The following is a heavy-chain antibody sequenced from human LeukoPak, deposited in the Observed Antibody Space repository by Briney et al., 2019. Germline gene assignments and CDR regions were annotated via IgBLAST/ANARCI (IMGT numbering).Heavy chain of an antibody. CDR2: IIPILDAP. D-gene: IGHD6-19*01. V-gene: IGHV1-69*13. CDR3: ARGALTPGPIAVETTHFDH. J-gene: IGHJ4*02. CDR1: GGTFSSYV. Sequence: ASVKVSCKASGGTFSSYVISWVRQAPGQGLEWMGRIIPILDAPNYAQKFQGRVTITADESTGTAYMELRSLRSEDTAVYYCARGALTPGPIAVETTHFDHWGQGTPVAVSS.